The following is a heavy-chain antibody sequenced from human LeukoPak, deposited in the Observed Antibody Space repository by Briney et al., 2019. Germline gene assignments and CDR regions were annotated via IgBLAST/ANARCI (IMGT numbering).Heavy chain of an antibody. V-gene: IGHV5-51*01. CDR2: IYPGDSDT. Sequence: GESLKISCKGSGYSFTNYWIGWVRQMPGKGLEWMGIIYPGDSDTRYSPSFQGQVTISADKSISTAYLQWSSLKASDTAMYYCARQGPFGVAAAGTHSDYWGQGTLVTVSS. CDR1: GYSFTNYW. J-gene: IGHJ4*02. D-gene: IGHD6-13*01. CDR3: ARQGPFGVAAAGTHSDY.